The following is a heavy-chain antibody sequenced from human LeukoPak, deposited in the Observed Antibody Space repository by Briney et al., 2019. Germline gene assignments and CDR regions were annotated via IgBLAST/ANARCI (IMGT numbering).Heavy chain of an antibody. CDR3: ARARGAAQFDY. CDR1: GGSISSYS. V-gene: IGHV4-59*01. J-gene: IGHJ4*02. D-gene: IGHD6-6*01. CDR2: ISYSGST. Sequence: ASETLSLTCTGSGGSISSYSWSWIRQPPGKGLEWIGYISYSGSTNYNPSLKSRVTISVDTSKNQFSLKLSSVTAADTAVYYCARARGAAQFDYWGQGTLVTVSS.